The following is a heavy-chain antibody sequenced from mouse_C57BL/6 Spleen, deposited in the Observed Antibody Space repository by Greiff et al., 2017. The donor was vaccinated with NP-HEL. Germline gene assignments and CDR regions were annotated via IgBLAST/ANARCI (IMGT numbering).Heavy chain of an antibody. D-gene: IGHD1-1*01. Sequence: EVQLQQSGAELVRPGASVKLSCTASGFNFKDDYMHWVKQRPEQGLEWIGWIDPENGDTEYASKFQGKATITADTSSNTAYLQLSSLTSEDTAVYYCTTSYYYGSSSLFAYWGQGTLVTVSA. CDR1: GFNFKDDY. CDR2: IDPENGDT. CDR3: TTSYYYGSSSLFAY. J-gene: IGHJ3*01. V-gene: IGHV14-4*01.